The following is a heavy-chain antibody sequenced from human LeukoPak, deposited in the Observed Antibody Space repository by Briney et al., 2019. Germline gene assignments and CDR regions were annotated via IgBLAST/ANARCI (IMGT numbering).Heavy chain of an antibody. CDR1: EFSVSSNY. CDR2: IHSDGTT. V-gene: IGHV3-53*01. D-gene: IGHD6-19*01. CDR3: VREGTPGRQFFDL. J-gene: IGHJ2*01. Sequence: PGGSLRLSCAASEFSVSSNYMTWVRQAPGKGLEWVSVIHSDGTTYYADSVRGRITISTDNFKNSLFLQMNSMGADDTAVYYCVREGTPGRQFFDLWGRGTLVTVSS.